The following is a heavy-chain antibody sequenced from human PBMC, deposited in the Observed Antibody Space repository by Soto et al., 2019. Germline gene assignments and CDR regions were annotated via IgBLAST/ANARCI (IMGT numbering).Heavy chain of an antibody. Sequence: GGSLRLSCAASGFTFSSYGMHWVRQAPGKGLEWVAVIPYDGSNKYYADSVKGRFTISRDNSKNTLYLQMNSLRAEDTAMYYCAKDERSGYPTVSYFFDYWGQGALVTVSS. CDR3: AKDERSGYPTVSYFFDY. CDR2: IPYDGSNK. J-gene: IGHJ4*02. CDR1: GFTFSSYG. V-gene: IGHV3-30*18. D-gene: IGHD3-3*01.